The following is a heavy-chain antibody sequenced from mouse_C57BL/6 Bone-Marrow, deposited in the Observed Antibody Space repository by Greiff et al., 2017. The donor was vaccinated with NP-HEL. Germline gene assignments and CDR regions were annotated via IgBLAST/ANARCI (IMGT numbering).Heavy chain of an antibody. J-gene: IGHJ4*01. CDR2: IDPSDSYT. CDR3: AIIYYSNYPYAMDY. Sequence: VQLQQPGAELVKPGASVKLSCKASGYTFTSYWMQWVKQRPGQGLEWIGEIDPSDSYTNYNQKFKGKATLTVDTSSSTAYMQLSSLTSEDSAVYYCAIIYYSNYPYAMDYWGHRTSVTVSS. D-gene: IGHD2-5*01. CDR1: GYTFTSYW. V-gene: IGHV1-50*01.